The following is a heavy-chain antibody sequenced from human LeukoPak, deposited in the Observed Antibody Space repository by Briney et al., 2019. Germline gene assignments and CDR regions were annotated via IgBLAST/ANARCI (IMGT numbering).Heavy chain of an antibody. Sequence: AGGSLRLSCAASGFTFSSYAMHWVRQAPGKGLEWVAVISYDGSNKYYADSVKGRFTISRDNSKNTLYLQMNSLRAEDTAVYYCARETPAVALRDWGQGTLVTVSS. D-gene: IGHD6-19*01. CDR2: ISYDGSNK. V-gene: IGHV3-30*04. CDR3: ARETPAVALRD. CDR1: GFTFSSYA. J-gene: IGHJ4*02.